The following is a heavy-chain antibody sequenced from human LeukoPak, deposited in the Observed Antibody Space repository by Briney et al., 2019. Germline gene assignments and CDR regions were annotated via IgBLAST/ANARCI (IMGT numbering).Heavy chain of an antibody. J-gene: IGHJ6*02. CDR1: GFTVSSYA. Sequence: GGSLRLSCAASGFTVSSYAMHWVRQAPGKGLVWVAVISYDGSNKYYADSVKGRFTISRDNSKNTLYLQMNSLRAEDTAVYYCARDLTTTSLSGMYVWGQGTTVTVSS. CDR3: ARDLTTTSLSGMYV. D-gene: IGHD1-14*01. CDR2: ISYDGSNK. V-gene: IGHV3-30-3*01.